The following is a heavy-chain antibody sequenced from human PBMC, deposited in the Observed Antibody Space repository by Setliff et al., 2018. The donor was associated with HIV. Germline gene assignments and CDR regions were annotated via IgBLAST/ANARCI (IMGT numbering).Heavy chain of an antibody. J-gene: IGHJ4*02. Sequence: SETLSLTCTVSGGSISSYYWGWIRQPPGKGLEWIGSIFYSETVYYGGRTYYSPSLKSRVTISVDTSKSQFSLKLSSVTAADTAVYYCARLGAEDFSDYDWVDYWGQGTLVTVSS. CDR1: GGSISSYY. CDR3: ARLGAEDFSDYDWVDY. D-gene: IGHD5-12*01. V-gene: IGHV4-39*07. CDR2: IFYSETVYYGGRT.